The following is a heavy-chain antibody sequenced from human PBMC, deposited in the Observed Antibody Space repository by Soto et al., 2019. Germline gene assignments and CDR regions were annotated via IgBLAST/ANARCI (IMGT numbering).Heavy chain of an antibody. CDR3: ARQQSGSYWLAYFDY. V-gene: IGHV4-4*02. Sequence: SETLSLTCAVSGGSIGSSNWWSWVRQPPGKGLEWIGEIYHSGSTNYNPSLKSRVTISVDKSKNQFYLKLSSVTAADTAVYYCARQQSGSYWLAYFDYWGQGTLVTVSS. D-gene: IGHD1-26*01. CDR1: GGSIGSSNW. J-gene: IGHJ4*02. CDR2: IYHSGST.